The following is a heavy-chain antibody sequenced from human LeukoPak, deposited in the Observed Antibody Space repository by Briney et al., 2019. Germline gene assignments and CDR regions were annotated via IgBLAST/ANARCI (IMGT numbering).Heavy chain of an antibody. CDR3: ARDARHRYCSSTSCYRGWFDP. CDR1: GGTFSSYA. CDR2: IIPIFGTA. Sequence: ASVKVSCKASGGTFSSYAISWVRQAPGQGLEWMGGIIPIFGTANYAQKFQGRVTITADESTSTAYMELSSLRSEDTAVYYCARDARHRYCSSTSCYRGWFDPWDQGTLVTVSS. V-gene: IGHV1-69*13. J-gene: IGHJ5*02. D-gene: IGHD2-2*01.